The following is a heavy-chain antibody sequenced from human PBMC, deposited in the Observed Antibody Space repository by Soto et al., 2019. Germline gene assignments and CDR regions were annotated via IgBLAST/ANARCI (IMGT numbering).Heavy chain of an antibody. Sequence: SETLSLTCAVSGGSISSSNWWSWVRQPPGKGLEWIGYIYHSGSTYYNPSLKSRVTISVDKSKNQFSLKLSSVTAADTAVYYCARGVYCSGGSCYTSIRAWFDPWGQGTLVTVSS. CDR3: ARGVYCSGGSCYTSIRAWFDP. CDR2: IYHSGST. CDR1: GGSISSSNW. D-gene: IGHD2-15*01. J-gene: IGHJ5*02. V-gene: IGHV4-4*02.